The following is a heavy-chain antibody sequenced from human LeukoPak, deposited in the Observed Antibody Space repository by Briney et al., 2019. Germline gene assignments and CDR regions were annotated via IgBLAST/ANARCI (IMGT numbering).Heavy chain of an antibody. J-gene: IGHJ4*02. CDR1: GGSISSSNW. Sequence: PSGTLSLTCAVSGGSISSSNWWSWVRQPPGKGLEWIGEIYHSGSTNYNPSLKSRVTISVDKSKNQFSLKLSSATAADTAVYYCARVGGAARRLVDYWGQGTLVTVSS. V-gene: IGHV4-4*02. CDR3: ARVGGAARRLVDY. CDR2: IYHSGST. D-gene: IGHD6-6*01.